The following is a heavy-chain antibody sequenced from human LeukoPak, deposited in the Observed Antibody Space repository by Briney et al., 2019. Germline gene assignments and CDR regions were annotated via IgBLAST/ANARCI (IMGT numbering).Heavy chain of an antibody. CDR1: GGTFSSYA. CDR2: VIPILGIA. CDR3: ARADGDYYYYGMDV. J-gene: IGHJ6*02. Sequence: SVKVSCKASGGTFSSYAISWVRQAPGQGFEWMGRVIPILGIANYAQKFQGRVTITADKSTSTAYMELRSLRSDDTAVYYCARADGDYYYYGMDVWGQGTTVTVSS. V-gene: IGHV1-69*04. D-gene: IGHD4-17*01.